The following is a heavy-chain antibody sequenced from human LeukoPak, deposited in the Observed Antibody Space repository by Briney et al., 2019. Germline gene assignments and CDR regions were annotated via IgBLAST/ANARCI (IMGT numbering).Heavy chain of an antibody. CDR2: IHYSGST. CDR3: ARVNYYGSGSYLWFDP. J-gene: IGHJ5*02. CDR1: GYSISSGYY. V-gene: IGHV4-38-2*02. Sequence: SETLSLTCTVSGYSISSGYYWGWIRQPPGKGLDLLGYIHYSGSTYYNPSLKSRVTISLDRPKNQFSLKLTSVTAADTAVYYCARVNYYGSGSYLWFDPWGHGTLVTVSS. D-gene: IGHD3-10*01.